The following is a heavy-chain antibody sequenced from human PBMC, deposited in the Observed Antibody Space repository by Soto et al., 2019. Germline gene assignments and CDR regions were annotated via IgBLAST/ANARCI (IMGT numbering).Heavy chain of an antibody. CDR2: IKHGGSA. CDR1: GGSFSGYY. J-gene: IGHJ1*01. D-gene: IGHD6-13*01. Sequence: VQLQQWGAGLLKTSETLSLTCAVYGGSFSGYYWSWIRQTPGKRLEWVGDIKHGGSANYNPSLKSRVTFSLDLSKNQFSLKLNSVIAADTAVYYCARYSSTWSKYLQHWGRGSLVIVSS. CDR3: ARYSSTWSKYLQH. V-gene: IGHV4-34*01.